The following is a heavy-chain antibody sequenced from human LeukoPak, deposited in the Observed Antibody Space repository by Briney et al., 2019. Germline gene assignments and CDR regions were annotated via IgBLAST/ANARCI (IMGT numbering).Heavy chain of an antibody. CDR3: ARRVEYSSGQYYYYYYYYMDV. V-gene: IGHV4-34*01. D-gene: IGHD6-19*01. Sequence: SETLSLTCAVYGGSFSGYYWSWIRQPPGKGLEWIGEINHSGSTNYNPSLKSRVTISVDTSKNQFSLKLSSVTAADTAVYYCARRVEYSSGQYYYYYYYYMDVWGKGTTVTVSS. CDR2: INHSGST. J-gene: IGHJ6*03. CDR1: GGSFSGYY.